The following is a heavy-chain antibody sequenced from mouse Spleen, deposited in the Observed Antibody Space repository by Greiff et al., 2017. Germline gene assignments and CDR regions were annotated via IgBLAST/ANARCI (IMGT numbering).Heavy chain of an antibody. CDR3: ARNGGYYYGHDYFDY. D-gene: IGHD1-1*01. CDR2: IWSDGST. CDR1: GFSLTNYA. Sequence: VKLVESGPGLVAPSQSLSITCTVSGFSLTNYAVHWVRQSPGKGLEWLGVIWSDGSTDYNAAFISRLSISKDNSKSQVFFKMNSLQADDTAIYYCARNGGYYYGHDYFDYWGQGTTLTVSS. V-gene: IGHV2-4-1*01. J-gene: IGHJ2*01.